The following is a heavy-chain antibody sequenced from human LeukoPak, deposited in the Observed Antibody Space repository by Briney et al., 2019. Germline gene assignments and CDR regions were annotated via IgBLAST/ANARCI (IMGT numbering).Heavy chain of an antibody. D-gene: IGHD5-18*01. CDR2: IIPIFGTA. V-gene: IGHV1-69*13. CDR1: GGTFSSYA. CDR3: ARVRYSYGYVDY. J-gene: IGHJ4*02. Sequence: ASVKVSCKASGGTFSSYAISWVRQAPGQGLEWMGGIIPIFGTANYAQKFQGRVTITADESTSTAYMELSSLRSEDTAVYYWARVRYSYGYVDYWGQGTLVTVSS.